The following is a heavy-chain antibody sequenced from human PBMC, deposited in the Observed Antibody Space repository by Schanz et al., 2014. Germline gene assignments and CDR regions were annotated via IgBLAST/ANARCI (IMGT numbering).Heavy chain of an antibody. CDR3: VSMARGCNHGYFDY. V-gene: IGHV4-59*08. D-gene: IGHD4-17*01. Sequence: QVQLQESGPGLVKPSETLSLTCTVSGGSISSHYWSWVRQAPGEGLEWIADLLNSERARYNPSLKSRTTMSVDTSKRQFSLRLRSLTAADTALYYCVSMARGCNHGYFDYWGQGSLVTVSS. CDR1: GGSISSHY. J-gene: IGHJ4*02. CDR2: LLNSERA.